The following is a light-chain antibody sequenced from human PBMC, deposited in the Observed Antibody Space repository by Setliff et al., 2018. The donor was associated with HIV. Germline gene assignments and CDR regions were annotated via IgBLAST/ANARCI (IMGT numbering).Light chain of an antibody. J-gene: IGLJ1*01. Sequence: QSALTQPASVSGSPGQSITISCTGTSTDVGGYNYVSWYQQHPGKAPKLIIYEVRNRPPGVSSRFSGSKSGNTASLTISGLQAEDEADYYCSSYAISNTLPFGTGTKVTVL. CDR2: EVR. V-gene: IGLV2-14*01. CDR1: STDVGGYNY. CDR3: SSYAISNTLP.